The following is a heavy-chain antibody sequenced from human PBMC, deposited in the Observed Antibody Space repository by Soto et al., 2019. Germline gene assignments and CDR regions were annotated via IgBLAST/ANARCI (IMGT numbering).Heavy chain of an antibody. D-gene: IGHD1-26*01. CDR3: ATGRTEGHYFDS. Sequence: GGSLRLSCAASGFTVSSKYMSWVRQAPGKGLERVSLIYGGGTIYYADSVKGRFTISRDNSKNTLYLQMNSLRIEDTAVYYCATGRTEGHYFDSWGQGTLVTVSS. CDR1: GFTVSSKY. CDR2: IYGGGTI. J-gene: IGHJ4*02. V-gene: IGHV3-53*01.